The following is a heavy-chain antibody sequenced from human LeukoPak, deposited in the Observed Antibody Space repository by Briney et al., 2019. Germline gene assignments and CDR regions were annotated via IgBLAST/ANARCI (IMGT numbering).Heavy chain of an antibody. CDR2: ISSSSSYI. V-gene: IGHV3-21*01. D-gene: IGHD2-15*01. J-gene: IGHJ1*01. Sequence: GGSLRLSCAASGFTFSSYSMNWVRQAPGKGLEWVSSISSSSSYIYYADSVKGRFTISRDNAKNSLYLQMNSLRAEDTAVYYCARGLDIVVVVAASTIEYFQHWARAPWSPSPQ. CDR3: ARGLDIVVVVAASTIEYFQH. CDR1: GFTFSSYS.